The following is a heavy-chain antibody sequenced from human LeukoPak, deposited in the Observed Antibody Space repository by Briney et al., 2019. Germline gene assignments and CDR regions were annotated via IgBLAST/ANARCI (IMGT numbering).Heavy chain of an antibody. D-gene: IGHD6-13*01. V-gene: IGHV1-2*02. J-gene: IGHJ4*02. CDR1: GYTFTGYY. CDR2: INPNSGGT. Sequence: ASVKVSCKASGYTFTGYYMHWVRQAPGQGLEWMGWINPNSGGTNYAQKFQGRVTMTRDTSISTAYMELSRLRSDDTAVYYCARVPIAAAGTSLDYWGPGTLVTVSS. CDR3: ARVPIAAAGTSLDY.